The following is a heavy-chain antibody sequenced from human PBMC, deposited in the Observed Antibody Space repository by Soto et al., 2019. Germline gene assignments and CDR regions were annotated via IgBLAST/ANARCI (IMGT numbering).Heavy chain of an antibody. CDR1: GGTFSSYT. V-gene: IGHV1-69*04. Sequence: GASVKVSCKASGGTFSSYTISWVRQAPGQGLEWMGRTIPILGIANYAQKFQGRVTITADKSTSTAYMELSSLRSEDTAVYYCARDTHLRTYYGSGSPFDYWGQGTLVTVSS. J-gene: IGHJ4*02. CDR2: TIPILGIA. D-gene: IGHD3-10*01. CDR3: ARDTHLRTYYGSGSPFDY.